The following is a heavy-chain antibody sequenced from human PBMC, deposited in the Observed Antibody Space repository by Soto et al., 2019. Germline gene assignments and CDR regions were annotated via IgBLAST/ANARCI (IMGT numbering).Heavy chain of an antibody. CDR1: GFIFNDYY. CDR2: ISGSSGSN. CDR3: ARYAAEVATFFDQ. D-gene: IGHD5-12*01. V-gene: IGHV3-11*06. Sequence: PGGSLRLSCAASGFIFNDYYMSWIRQAPGKGLEWLSNISGSSGSNKYADAGKGRFTISRDNAKKSLYLEMHSLRAEDTAMYYCARYAAEVATFFDQWGQGTLVTVSS. J-gene: IGHJ4*02.